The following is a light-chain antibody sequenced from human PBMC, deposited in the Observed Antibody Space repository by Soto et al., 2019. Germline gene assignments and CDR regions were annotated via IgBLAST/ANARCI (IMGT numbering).Light chain of an antibody. J-gene: IGKJ1*01. CDR2: GAS. V-gene: IGKV3-20*01. Sequence: VLTQSPGTLSLSPGDRATLSCRASQTVSSSFLAWYQQKPGQAPGLLIYGASRRATGIPDRFSGSGSGTDFTLTISRLEPEDFAVYYCQQYGNSMWTFGQGTKVEIK. CDR1: QTVSSSF. CDR3: QQYGNSMWT.